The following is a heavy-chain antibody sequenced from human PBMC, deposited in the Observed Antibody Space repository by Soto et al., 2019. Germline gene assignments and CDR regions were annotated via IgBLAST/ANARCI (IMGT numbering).Heavy chain of an antibody. CDR1: EFTFSSYA. CDR2: ISFSGGST. V-gene: IGHV3-23*01. Sequence: EVQLLESGGGLVQPGGSLRLSCAASEFTFSSYAMSWVRQAPGKGLEWVSAISFSGGSTYYPDSMKGRFTISRDNSKNTLYLQMNSLRPEDTAVYYCAKSVVSGWTYGFDYWGQGTLVTVSS. J-gene: IGHJ4*02. D-gene: IGHD6-19*01. CDR3: AKSVVSGWTYGFDY.